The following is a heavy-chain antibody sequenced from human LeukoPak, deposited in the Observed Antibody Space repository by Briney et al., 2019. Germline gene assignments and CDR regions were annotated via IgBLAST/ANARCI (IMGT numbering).Heavy chain of an antibody. J-gene: IGHJ4*02. CDR3: ASVLRYFDWLPYYFDY. CDR1: GGPFSGYY. CDR2: INHSGST. D-gene: IGHD3-9*01. V-gene: IGHV4-34*01. Sequence: PSETLSLTCAVYGGPFSGYYWSWIRQPPGKGLEWIGEINHSGSTNYNPSLKSRVTISVDTSKNQFSLKLSSVTAADTAVYYCASVLRYFDWLPYYFDYWGQGTLVTVPS.